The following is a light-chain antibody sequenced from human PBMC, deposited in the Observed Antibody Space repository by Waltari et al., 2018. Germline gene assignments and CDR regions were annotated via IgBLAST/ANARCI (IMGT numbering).Light chain of an antibody. CDR2: AAS. CDR3: LQDYNYPHT. Sequence: AIQMTHSPSSLSASVGDRITITCRASQGIRNDLGWYQQKPGKAPNLLIYAASSLQSGVPSRFSGSGSGTDFTLTISSLQPEDFATYYCLQDYNYPHTFGQGTKVEIK. J-gene: IGKJ1*01. V-gene: IGKV1-6*01. CDR1: QGIRND.